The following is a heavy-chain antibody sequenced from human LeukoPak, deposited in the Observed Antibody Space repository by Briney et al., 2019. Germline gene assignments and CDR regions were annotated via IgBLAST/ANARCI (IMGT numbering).Heavy chain of an antibody. CDR2: IYYSGST. CDR1: GGSISSYY. Sequence: SETLSLTCTVSGGSISSYYWSWIRQPPGKGLEWIGYIYYSGSTNYNPSLKSRVTISVDTSKNQFSLKLSSVTAADTAVYYCAREAGGTGVYFDYWGQGTLVTVSS. J-gene: IGHJ4*02. V-gene: IGHV4-59*01. D-gene: IGHD1-1*01. CDR3: AREAGGTGVYFDY.